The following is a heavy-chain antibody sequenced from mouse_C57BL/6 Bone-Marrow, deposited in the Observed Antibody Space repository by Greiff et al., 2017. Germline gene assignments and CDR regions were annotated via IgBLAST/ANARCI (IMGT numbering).Heavy chain of an antibody. CDR2: ISNLAYSI. CDR3: ARLGYYGSSYGYFDV. Sequence: EVQRVESGGGLVQPGGSLKLSCAASGFTFSDYGMAWVRQAPRKGPEWVAFISNLAYSIYYADTVTGRFTISRENAKHTLYLEMSSLRSEDTAMYYCARLGYYGSSYGYFDVWGTGTTVTVSS. CDR1: GFTFSDYG. J-gene: IGHJ1*03. D-gene: IGHD1-1*01. V-gene: IGHV5-15*01.